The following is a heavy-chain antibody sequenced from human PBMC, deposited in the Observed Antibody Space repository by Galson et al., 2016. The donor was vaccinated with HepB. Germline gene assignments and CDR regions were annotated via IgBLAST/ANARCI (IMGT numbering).Heavy chain of an antibody. Sequence: TLSLTCTVSGGSINSRGFYWSWIRQHPGRGLEWIGYIYYSGSTYYNPSLKSRVTISVHTSQNHFSLRLRSVTAADTAVYYCARDSEGVHIDVWGQGTLVTVSS. V-gene: IGHV4-31*03. CDR2: IYYSGST. J-gene: IGHJ4*02. D-gene: IGHD2-8*01. CDR1: GGSINSRGFY. CDR3: ARDSEGVHIDV.